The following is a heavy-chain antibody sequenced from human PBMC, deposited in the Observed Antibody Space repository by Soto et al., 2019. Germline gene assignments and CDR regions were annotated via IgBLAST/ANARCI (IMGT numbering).Heavy chain of an antibody. J-gene: IGHJ3*02. V-gene: IGHV1-18*01. Sequence: GASVKVSCKASGYTFTSYGISWVRQAPGQGLEWMGWISAYNGNTNYAQKLQGRVTMTTDTSTSTAYMELRSLRSDDTAVYYCAREPLPIYLSYDSSGYYPDAFDIWGQGTMVTVSS. CDR3: AREPLPIYLSYDSSGYYPDAFDI. CDR1: GYTFTSYG. CDR2: ISAYNGNT. D-gene: IGHD3-22*01.